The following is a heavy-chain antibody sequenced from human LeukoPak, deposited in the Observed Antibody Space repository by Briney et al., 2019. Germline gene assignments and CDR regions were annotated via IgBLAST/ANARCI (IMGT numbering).Heavy chain of an antibody. CDR2: ISYDGGNK. CDR1: GFTFSSYA. J-gene: IGHJ4*02. CDR3: ARALRDYYDSSGYYPDY. D-gene: IGHD3-22*01. Sequence: GGSLRLSCAASGFTFSSYAMHWVRQAPGKGLEWVAVISYDGGNKYYADSVKGRFTISTDNSKNTLYLQMNSLRAEDTAVYYCARALRDYYDSSGYYPDYWGQGTLVTVSS. V-gene: IGHV3-30-3*01.